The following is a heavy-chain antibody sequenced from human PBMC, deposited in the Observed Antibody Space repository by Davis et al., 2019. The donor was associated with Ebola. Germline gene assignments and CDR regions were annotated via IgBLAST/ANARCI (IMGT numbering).Heavy chain of an antibody. CDR3: AKRVPYYFDN. CDR1: GFTFSTYA. J-gene: IGHJ4*02. Sequence: PGGSLRLSCAGSGFTFSTYAMTWVRQAPGKGLEWVSRISGSGGDPHYADSVKGRFTISRDNSKNTLYLQMNSLRAEDTAVYYCAKRVPYYFDNWGQGTLVTVSS. V-gene: IGHV3-23*01. CDR2: ISGSGGDP.